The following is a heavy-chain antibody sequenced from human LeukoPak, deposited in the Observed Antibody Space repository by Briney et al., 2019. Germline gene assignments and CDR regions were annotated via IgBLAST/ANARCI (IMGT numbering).Heavy chain of an antibody. D-gene: IGHD2-21*02. J-gene: IGHJ4*02. CDR3: ARAPGVMTAFDY. V-gene: IGHV4-59*01. CDR2: IYYSGST. CDR1: GGSISSYY. Sequence: PSETLSLTCTVSGGSISSYYWSWIRQPPGKGLEWIGYIYYSGSTNYNPSLKSRVTISVETSKNQFSLKLSSVTAADTAVYYCARAPGVMTAFDYWGQGALVTVSS.